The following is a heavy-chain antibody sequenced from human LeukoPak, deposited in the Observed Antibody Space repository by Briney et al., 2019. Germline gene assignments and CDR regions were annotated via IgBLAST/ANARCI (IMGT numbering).Heavy chain of an antibody. CDR2: ISYDGSNK. CDR3: ARELGFYDILTGYSPHFDY. CDR1: GFTVSSKY. D-gene: IGHD3-9*01. V-gene: IGHV3-30-3*01. Sequence: GGSLRLSCAASGFTVSSKYMSWVRQAPGKGLEWVAVISYDGSNKYYADSVKGRFTISRDNSKNTLYLQMNSLRAEDTAVYYCARELGFYDILTGYSPHFDYWGQGTLVTVSS. J-gene: IGHJ4*02.